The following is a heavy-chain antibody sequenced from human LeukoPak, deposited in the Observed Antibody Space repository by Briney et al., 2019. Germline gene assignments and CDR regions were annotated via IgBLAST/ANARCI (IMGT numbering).Heavy chain of an antibody. CDR3: ARGPRITLIRGGQWYYYMDV. Sequence: ASVKVSCKTSGYTFTSYYIHWLRQAPGQRFEWMGWSDPKSGATKYEHFQGRVTMTRDTSTSTVYMELSSLRSEDTAVYYCARGPRITLIRGGQWYYYMDVWGKGTTVTISS. CDR2: SDPKSGAT. D-gene: IGHD3-10*01. J-gene: IGHJ6*03. CDR1: GYTFTSYY. V-gene: IGHV1-2*02.